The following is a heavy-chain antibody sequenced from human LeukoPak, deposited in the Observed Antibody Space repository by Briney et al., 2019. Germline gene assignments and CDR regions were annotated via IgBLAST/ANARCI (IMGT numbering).Heavy chain of an antibody. CDR2: IYTSAT. CDR3: ARDGPSWGLL. D-gene: IGHD7-27*01. CDR1: GGSISGYY. J-gene: IGHJ4*02. Sequence: NPSETLSLTCTVSGGSISGYYWSWIRQPAGKGLEWIGRIYTSATNYNPSLKSRVTMSLDTSKNQVSLRLSSVTATDTAVYYRARDGPSWGLLWGQGTLVTVSS. V-gene: IGHV4-4*07.